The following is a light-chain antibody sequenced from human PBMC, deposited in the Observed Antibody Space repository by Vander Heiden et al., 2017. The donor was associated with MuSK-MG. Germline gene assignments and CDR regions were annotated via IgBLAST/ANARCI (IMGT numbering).Light chain of an antibody. Sequence: DIQMTQSPSSLSASVGDRVTITCRANQDIKNYLAWFQQKPGKAPKPLIYATSSLQSGVASKFSGSGSGTDFTLTISILHPEDFATYYCQQDDSYPFTFGGGTKVEIK. J-gene: IGKJ4*01. CDR1: QDIKNY. CDR2: ATS. V-gene: IGKV1-16*02. CDR3: QQDDSYPFT.